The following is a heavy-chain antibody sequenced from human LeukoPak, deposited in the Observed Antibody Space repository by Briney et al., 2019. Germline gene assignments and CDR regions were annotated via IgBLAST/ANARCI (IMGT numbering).Heavy chain of an antibody. V-gene: IGHV1-69*06. Sequence: GASVKVSCKASGGTFSSYSISWVRQAPGQGLEWMGGIIPIFGTANYAQKFQGRVTITADKSTSTAYMELSSLRSEDTAVYYCASGYSYGPGICFDYWGQGTLVTVSS. CDR2: IIPIFGTA. CDR3: ASGYSYGPGICFDY. D-gene: IGHD5-18*01. J-gene: IGHJ4*02. CDR1: GGTFSSYS.